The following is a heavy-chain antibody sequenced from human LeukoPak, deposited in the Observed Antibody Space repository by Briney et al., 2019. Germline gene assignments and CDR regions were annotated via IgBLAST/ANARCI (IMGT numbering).Heavy chain of an antibody. J-gene: IGHJ3*02. CDR1: GYSFTSCW. Sequence: GESLKISCKGFGYSFTSCWIGWVRQMPGKGLEWMGIVFPDDSNTRYSPSFQGQVTISADKSISTAYLQWSSLKASDTAMYYCARPRDDSSGYSFNIWGQGTMVTVSS. CDR2: VFPDDSNT. D-gene: IGHD3-22*01. CDR3: ARPRDDSSGYSFNI. V-gene: IGHV5-51*01.